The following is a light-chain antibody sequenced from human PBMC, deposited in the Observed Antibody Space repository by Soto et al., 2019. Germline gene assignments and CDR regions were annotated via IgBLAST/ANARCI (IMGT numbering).Light chain of an antibody. Sequence: QSALTQPASVSGSPGQSITISCTGTSSDVGGYNYVSWYQQHPGKAPKLMIYEVSNRPSGVSNRFSGSKSGNTAFLTISGLQAEDEADYYCSSHTSSSPYVFGTGTKVT. CDR2: EVS. V-gene: IGLV2-14*01. J-gene: IGLJ1*01. CDR3: SSHTSSSPYV. CDR1: SSDVGGYNY.